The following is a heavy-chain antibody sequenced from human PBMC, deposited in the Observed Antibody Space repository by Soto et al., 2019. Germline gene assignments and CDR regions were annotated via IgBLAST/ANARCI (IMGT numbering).Heavy chain of an antibody. CDR3: ARDYYYDSSGYPNHDAFDI. V-gene: IGHV1-18*01. Sequence: GASVEVSCKASGFTFSSYGISWVRQAPGQGLEWMGWISAYNGNTNYAQKLQGRVTMTTDTSTSTAYMELRSLRSDDTAVYYCARDYYYDSSGYPNHDAFDIWGQGTMVTVSS. CDR2: ISAYNGNT. CDR1: GFTFSSYG. D-gene: IGHD3-22*01. J-gene: IGHJ3*02.